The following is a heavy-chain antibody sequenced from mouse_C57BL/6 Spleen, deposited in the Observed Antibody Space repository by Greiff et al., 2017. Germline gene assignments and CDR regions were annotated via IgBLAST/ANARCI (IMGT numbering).Heavy chain of an antibody. J-gene: IGHJ2*01. CDR2: IDPEDGDT. V-gene: IGHV14-1*01. CDR3: TSYDYDGNYFDD. D-gene: IGHD2-4*01. Sequence: VQLKQSGAELVRPGASVKLSCTASGFNIKDYYMHWVKQRPEQGLEWIVRIDPEDGDTEYAPKFQGKATMTADTSSNTAYLQLSSLTSEDTAVYYCTSYDYDGNYFDDWGQGTTLTVSS. CDR1: GFNIKDYY.